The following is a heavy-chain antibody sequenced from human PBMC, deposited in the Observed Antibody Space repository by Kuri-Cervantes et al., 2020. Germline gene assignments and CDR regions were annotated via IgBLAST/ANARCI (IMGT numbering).Heavy chain of an antibody. CDR2: INAGNGNT. D-gene: IGHD6-13*01. J-gene: IGHJ6*03. CDR1: GYTFTSYA. Sequence: ASVKVSCKASGYTFTSYAMHWVRQAPGQRLEWMGWINAGNGNTKYSQKFQGRVTITRDTSASTAYMELSSLRSEDTAVYYCARDFIAAATYYYYYMDVWGKGTTVTVSS. V-gene: IGHV1-3*01. CDR3: ARDFIAAATYYYYYMDV.